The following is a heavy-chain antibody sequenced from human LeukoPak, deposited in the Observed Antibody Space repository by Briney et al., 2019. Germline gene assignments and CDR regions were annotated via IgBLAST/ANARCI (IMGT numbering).Heavy chain of an antibody. J-gene: IGHJ6*03. CDR3: ARFTGDGRPASPYFYYYMDV. Sequence: GASVKVSCKASGGTFSSYAISWVRQAPGQGLEWMGGIIPIFGTANYAQKFQGRVTITTDESTSTAYMELSSLRSEDTAVYFCARFTGDGRPASPYFYYYMDVWGKGTTVTVSS. V-gene: IGHV1-69*05. D-gene: IGHD6-13*01. CDR2: IIPIFGTA. CDR1: GGTFSSYA.